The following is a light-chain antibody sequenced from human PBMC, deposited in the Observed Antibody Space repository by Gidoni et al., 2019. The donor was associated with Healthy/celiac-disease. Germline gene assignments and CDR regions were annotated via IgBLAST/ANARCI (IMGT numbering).Light chain of an antibody. CDR3: QQRSNWPPT. V-gene: IGKV3-11*01. CDR1: QSVSSY. Sequence: EIVLTQSPATLSLSPGERATLSCRASQSVSSYLAWYQQKPGQAPRLLIYDASNRATGIPARFSGSGSGTDFTLTIRSLEPEDFAVYYCQQRSNWPPTFXXXTKVEIK. CDR2: DAS. J-gene: IGKJ1*01.